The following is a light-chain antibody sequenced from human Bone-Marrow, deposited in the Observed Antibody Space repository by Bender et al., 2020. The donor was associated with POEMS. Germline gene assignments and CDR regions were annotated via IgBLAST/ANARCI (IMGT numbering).Light chain of an antibody. Sequence: SYELTQPPSVSVSRGQTASITCSGEKLGEKYVCWFQQKPGRSPVMVMYEDTTRPSGIPERFSGSSSGTRVTLTISGVQAEDEADFYCHSADSSGTYSVFGGGTKLTVL. CDR3: HSADSSGTYSV. J-gene: IGLJ2*01. V-gene: IGLV3-16*01. CDR1: KLGEKY. CDR2: EDT.